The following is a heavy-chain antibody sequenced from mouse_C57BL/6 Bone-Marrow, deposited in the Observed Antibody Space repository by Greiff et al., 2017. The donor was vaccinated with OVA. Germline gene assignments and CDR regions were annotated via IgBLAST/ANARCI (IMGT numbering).Heavy chain of an antibody. V-gene: IGHV14-4*01. CDR2: IDPENGDT. CDR1: GFNIKDDY. Sequence: VQLQQSGAELVRPGASVKLSCTASGFNIKDDYMHWVKQRPEQGLEWIGWIDPENGDTEYASKFQGKATITADTSSNTAYLQLSSLTSEDTAVYYCTTWLLPYYFYCWGQGTTLTVSS. CDR3: TTWLLPYYFYC. D-gene: IGHD2-3*01. J-gene: IGHJ2*01.